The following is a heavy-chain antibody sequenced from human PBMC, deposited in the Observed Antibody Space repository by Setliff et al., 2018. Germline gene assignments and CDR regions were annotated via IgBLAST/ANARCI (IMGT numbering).Heavy chain of an antibody. CDR3: ARDSRGEAGSTRQNTFDY. D-gene: IGHD2-2*01. CDR2: INPNSGGT. Sequence: ASVKVSCKASGYTFTGYYMHWVRQAPGQGLEWMGWINPNSGGTNYAQKFQGWVTMTRDTSTSTVYMELSSLRSEDTAVYYCARDSRGEAGSTRQNTFDYWGQGTLVTVSS. CDR1: GYTFTGYY. J-gene: IGHJ4*02. V-gene: IGHV1-2*04.